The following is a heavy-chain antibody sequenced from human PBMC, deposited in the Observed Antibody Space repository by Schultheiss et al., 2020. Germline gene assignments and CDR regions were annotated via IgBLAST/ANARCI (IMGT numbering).Heavy chain of an antibody. J-gene: IGHJ6*02. CDR2: ISSSSSTI. V-gene: IGHV3-48*02. CDR1: GFTFSSYS. CDR3: AREESYYYYYGMDV. Sequence: GGSLRLSCAASGFTFSSYSMNWVRQAPGKGLEWVSYISSSSSTIYYADSVKGRFTISRDNAKNSLYLQMNSLRDEDTAVYYCAREESYYYYYGMDVWGQGTTVTVYS.